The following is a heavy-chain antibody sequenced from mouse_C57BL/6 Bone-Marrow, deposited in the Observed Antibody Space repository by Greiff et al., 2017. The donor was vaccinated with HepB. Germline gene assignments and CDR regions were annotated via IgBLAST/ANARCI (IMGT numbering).Heavy chain of an antibody. CDR3: ARTLYGSSCAGFAY. CDR1: GYTFTSYW. CDR2: IDPSDSYT. Sequence: QVQLQQPGAELVRPGTSVKLSCKASGYTFTSYWMHWVKQRPGQGLEWIGVIDPSDSYTNYNQKFKGKATLTVDTSSSPAYMQLSSLTSEDSAVYYCARTLYGSSCAGFAYWGQGTLVTVSA. V-gene: IGHV1-59*01. D-gene: IGHD1-1*01. J-gene: IGHJ3*01.